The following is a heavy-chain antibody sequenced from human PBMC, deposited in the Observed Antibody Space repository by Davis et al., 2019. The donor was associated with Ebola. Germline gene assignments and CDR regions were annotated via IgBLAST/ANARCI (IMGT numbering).Heavy chain of an antibody. Sequence: AASVKVSCKASGGTFSSYTISWVRQAPGQGLEWMGRIIPILGIANYAQKFQGRVTITADKSTSTAYMELSSLRSEDTAVYYCARDVDVLVPAAIPYSNGGDAFDIWGQGTMVTVSS. CDR2: IIPILGIA. CDR1: GGTFSSYT. V-gene: IGHV1-69*04. CDR3: ARDVDVLVPAAIPYSNGGDAFDI. D-gene: IGHD2-2*01. J-gene: IGHJ3*02.